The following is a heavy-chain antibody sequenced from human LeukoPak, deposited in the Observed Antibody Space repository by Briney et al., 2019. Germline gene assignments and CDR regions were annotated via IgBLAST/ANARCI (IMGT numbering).Heavy chain of an antibody. D-gene: IGHD5-24*01. Sequence: GGSLRLSCVGSGFSFRSHWVNWVRQSPGKGLEWVANIKPDGSDKYYVDSARGRFTVSRDNAKNSAYLQMNSLRAEDTAIYYCATISAQTFDIWGQGTLVSVSS. CDR1: GFSFRSHW. V-gene: IGHV3-7*01. CDR2: IKPDGSDK. CDR3: ATISAQTFDI. J-gene: IGHJ3*02.